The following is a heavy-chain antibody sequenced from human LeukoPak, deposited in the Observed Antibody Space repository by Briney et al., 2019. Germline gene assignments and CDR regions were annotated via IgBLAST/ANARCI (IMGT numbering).Heavy chain of an antibody. J-gene: IGHJ6*02. V-gene: IGHV3-30*03. CDR1: GFTFSSYG. D-gene: IGHD6-13*01. CDR3: ARDLGHSSSWYEYGMDV. CDR2: ISYDGSNK. Sequence: GGSLRLSCAASGFTFSSYGMHWVRQALGKGLEWVAVISYDGSNKYYADSVKGRFTISRDNSKNTLYLQMNSLRAEDTAVYYCARDLGHSSSWYEYGMDVWGQGTTVTVSS.